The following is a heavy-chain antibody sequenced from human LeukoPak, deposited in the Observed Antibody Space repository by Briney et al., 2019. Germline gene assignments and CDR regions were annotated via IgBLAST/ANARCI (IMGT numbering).Heavy chain of an antibody. D-gene: IGHD6-6*01. CDR3: ARGGPFPSSSSSREYYLDY. CDR1: GYTFTGYY. Sequence: ASVKVSCKASGYTFTGYYMHWVRQAPGQGLEWMGWISIYNGNTDYKLQGRVTMTTDTSTSTAYMEVRSLRSDDTAVYYCARGGPFPSSSSSREYYLDYWGQGTLVTVSS. V-gene: IGHV1-18*04. CDR2: ISIYNGNT. J-gene: IGHJ4*02.